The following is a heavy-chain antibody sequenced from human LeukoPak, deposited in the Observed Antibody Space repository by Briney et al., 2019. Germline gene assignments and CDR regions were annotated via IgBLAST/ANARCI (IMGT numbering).Heavy chain of an antibody. CDR1: AYTLSGYY. V-gene: IGHV1-2*02. CDR3: ARRIAVAGSPVYYFDY. J-gene: IGHJ4*02. D-gene: IGHD6-19*01. Sequence: ASVRVSCKASAYTLSGYYMHWGRQAPGQGLEWMGWINPKSGVTNYAQKFQGRVTMTWDTSINTTFMELSRLRSDDTAVYYCARRIAVAGSPVYYFDYWGQGTLVTVSS. CDR2: INPKSGVT.